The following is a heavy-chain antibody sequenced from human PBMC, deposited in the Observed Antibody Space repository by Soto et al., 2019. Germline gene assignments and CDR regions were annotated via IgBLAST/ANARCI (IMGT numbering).Heavy chain of an antibody. Sequence: QVQLQESGPGLVKPSQTLSLTCTVSGGSIINGDTYLNWIRQHPEKGLEWMGYINYRGTTNYNPALKSRILISIDTSKTQSSLRLTSVTAADTAVYYCARDAPGVATFWGQGTLVTVSS. V-gene: IGHV4-31*03. CDR2: INYRGTT. CDR3: ARDAPGVATF. J-gene: IGHJ4*02. CDR1: GGSIINGDTY. D-gene: IGHD2-15*01.